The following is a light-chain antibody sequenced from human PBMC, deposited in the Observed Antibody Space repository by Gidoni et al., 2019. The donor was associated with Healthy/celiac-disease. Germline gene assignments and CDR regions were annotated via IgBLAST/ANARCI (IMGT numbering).Light chain of an antibody. Sequence: QSALTQPASVSGSPGQPITISCTGTSSDVGSYNLVTRYQQHPGKAPKLMIYEGSKRPSGVSNRFSGSKSGNTASLTISGLQTEDEADYYCCSYAGSSTYVFGTGTKVTVL. CDR1: SSDVGSYNL. CDR3: CSYAGSSTYV. V-gene: IGLV2-23*01. J-gene: IGLJ1*01. CDR2: EGS.